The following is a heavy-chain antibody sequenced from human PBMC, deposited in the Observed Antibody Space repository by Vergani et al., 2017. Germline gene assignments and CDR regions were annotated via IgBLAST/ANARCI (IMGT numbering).Heavy chain of an antibody. D-gene: IGHD2-2*01. CDR3: ARRHIVVVPAAKDSYWYFDL. CDR1: GGTFSSYA. CDR2: IIPIFGTA. V-gene: IGHV1-69*01. Sequence: QVQLVQSGAEVKKPGSSVKVSCKASGGTFSSYAISWVRQAPGQGLEWMGGIIPIFGTANYAQKFQGRVTITADESTSTAYMELSRLRSDDTAVYYCARRHIVVVPAAKDSYWYFDLWGRGTLVTVSS. J-gene: IGHJ2*01.